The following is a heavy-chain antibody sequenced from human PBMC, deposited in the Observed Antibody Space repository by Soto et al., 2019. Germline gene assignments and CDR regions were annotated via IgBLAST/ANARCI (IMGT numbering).Heavy chain of an antibody. Sequence: GGSLRLSCAAPGFTFCSSAMTWVRQAPGKGLEWVSAISDSGGSTYYADSVKGRFTMSRDNSKTTLYLQMNSLRAEDTALYYCAKVGSDRYTSPFADWGQGTLVTVSS. CDR1: GFTFCSSA. V-gene: IGHV3-23*01. J-gene: IGHJ4*02. CDR3: AKVGSDRYTSPFAD. CDR2: ISDSGGST. D-gene: IGHD3-16*02.